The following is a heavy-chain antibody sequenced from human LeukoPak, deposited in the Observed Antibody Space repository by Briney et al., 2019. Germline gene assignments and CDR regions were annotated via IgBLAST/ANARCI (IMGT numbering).Heavy chain of an antibody. CDR1: GYTLTELS. V-gene: IGHV1-24*01. CDR3: ATDLWGIVGAHFDY. D-gene: IGHD1-26*01. J-gene: IGHJ4*02. Sequence: ASVKVSCKVSGYTLTELSMHWVRQAPGKGLEWMGGFDPEDGETIYAQKFQGRATMTEDTSTDTAYMELSSLRSEDTAVYYCATDLWGIVGAHFDYWGQGTLVTVSS. CDR2: FDPEDGET.